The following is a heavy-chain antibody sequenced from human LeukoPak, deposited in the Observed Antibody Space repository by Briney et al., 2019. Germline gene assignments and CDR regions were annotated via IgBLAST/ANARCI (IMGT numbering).Heavy chain of an antibody. V-gene: IGHV1-69*05. CDR1: GGTFSSYA. D-gene: IGHD6-13*01. CDR3: ARERPPGDSSSWFLEGYFDI. Sequence: ASVKVSCKASGGTFSSYAITWVRQAPGQGLEWMGRIIPIFGTANYAQKFQGRVTITTDESTRTAYMELSSLRSEDTAVYYCARERPPGDSSSWFLEGYFDIWGHGSLVIVSS. J-gene: IGHJ4*01. CDR2: IIPIFGTA.